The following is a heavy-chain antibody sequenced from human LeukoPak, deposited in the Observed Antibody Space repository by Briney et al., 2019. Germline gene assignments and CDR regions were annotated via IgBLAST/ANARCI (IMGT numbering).Heavy chain of an antibody. CDR3: ARPRQGSGYYPAY. CDR1: GFTFSSYG. Sequence: GGSLRLSCAASGFTFSSYGMHWVRQAPGKGLEWVAVISYDGSNKYYADSVKGRFTISRDNSKNTLYLQMNSLRAEDTAVYYCARPRQGSGYYPAYWGQGTLVTVSS. D-gene: IGHD3-22*01. CDR2: ISYDGSNK. V-gene: IGHV3-30*03. J-gene: IGHJ4*02.